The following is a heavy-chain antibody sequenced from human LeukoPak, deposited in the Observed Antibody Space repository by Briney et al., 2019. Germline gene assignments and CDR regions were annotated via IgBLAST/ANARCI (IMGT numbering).Heavy chain of an antibody. CDR1: GGSISSSSYY. CDR2: MYYSGST. Sequence: SETLSLTCTVSGGSISSSSYYWGWIRQPPGKGLEWIGSMYYSGSTYYNPSLKSRVTISVDTSKNQFSLKLSSVTAADTAVYYCARGIAALIYRGYYFDYWGQGTLVTVSS. J-gene: IGHJ4*02. D-gene: IGHD6-6*01. CDR3: ARGIAALIYRGYYFDY. V-gene: IGHV4-39*01.